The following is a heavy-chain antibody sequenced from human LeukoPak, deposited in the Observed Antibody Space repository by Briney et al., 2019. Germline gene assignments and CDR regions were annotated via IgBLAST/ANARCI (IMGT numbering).Heavy chain of an antibody. Sequence: KSGESLKISCKGSGYSFTSYWIGCVRQMPGKGLEWMGIIYPGDSDTRYSPSFQGQVTISADKSISTAYLQWSSLKASDTAMYYCASGSGYDFAVFDYWGQGTLVTVSS. CDR3: ASGSGYDFAVFDY. V-gene: IGHV5-51*01. J-gene: IGHJ4*02. CDR2: IYPGDSDT. D-gene: IGHD5-12*01. CDR1: GYSFTSYW.